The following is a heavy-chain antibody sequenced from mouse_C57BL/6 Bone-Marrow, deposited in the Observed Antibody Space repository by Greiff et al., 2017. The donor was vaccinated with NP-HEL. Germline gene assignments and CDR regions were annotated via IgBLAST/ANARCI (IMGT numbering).Heavy chain of an antibody. V-gene: IGHV14-4*01. Sequence: VQLQQSGAELVRPGASVKLSCTASGFNIKDDYMHWVKQRPEQGLEWIGWIDPENGDTEYASKFQGKATITADTSSNTAYLQLSSLTSEDTAVYYCTTFPYYYGSSYFAYWGQGTLVTVSA. CDR3: TTFPYYYGSSYFAY. CDR1: GFNIKDDY. J-gene: IGHJ3*01. D-gene: IGHD1-1*01. CDR2: IDPENGDT.